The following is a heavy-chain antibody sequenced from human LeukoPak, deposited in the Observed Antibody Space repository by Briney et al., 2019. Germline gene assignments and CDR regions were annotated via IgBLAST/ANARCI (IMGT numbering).Heavy chain of an antibody. V-gene: IGHV4-34*01. J-gene: IGHJ4*02. D-gene: IGHD2-2*01. CDR1: GGSFSGYY. Sequence: SETLSLTCAVYGGSFSGYYWSWIRQPPGKGLEWIGEINHSGSTNYNPSLKSRVTISVDTSKNQFSLKLSSVTAADTAAYYCARDRAPYCSSTSCYQGHDYWGQGTLVTVSS. CDR2: INHSGST. CDR3: ARDRAPYCSSTSCYQGHDY.